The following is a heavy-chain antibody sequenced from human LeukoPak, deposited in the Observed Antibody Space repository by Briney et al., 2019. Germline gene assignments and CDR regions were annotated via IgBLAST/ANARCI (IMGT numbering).Heavy chain of an antibody. CDR3: ARWQLAGGYYFDY. CDR1: GFPFSNYW. J-gene: IGHJ4*02. Sequence: GVPLRHSCAASGFPFSNYWMTWVRQAPGRGLEWVANIKQDGREKHYVDSVKGRFTISRDNAKNSLDLQMNSLRAEDTAVYYCARWQLAGGYYFDYWGQGTLVTVSS. D-gene: IGHD6-13*01. V-gene: IGHV3-7*01. CDR2: IKQDGREK.